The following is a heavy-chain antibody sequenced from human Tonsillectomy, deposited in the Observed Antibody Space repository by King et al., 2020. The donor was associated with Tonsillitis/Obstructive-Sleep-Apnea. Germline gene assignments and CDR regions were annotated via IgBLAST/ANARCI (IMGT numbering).Heavy chain of an antibody. Sequence: QLQESGPGLVKPSETLSLTCTVSGGSISSSSYYWGWIRQPPGKGLEWIGSIYYSGSTYYNPSLKSRVTISVDTSQNHFSLKLSSVTAADTAVYYCARSQRFLEWLLPPYYFDYWGQGTLVTVSS. CDR3: ARSQRFLEWLLPPYYFDY. V-gene: IGHV4-39*01. J-gene: IGHJ4*02. D-gene: IGHD3-3*01. CDR1: GGSISSSSYY. CDR2: IYYSGST.